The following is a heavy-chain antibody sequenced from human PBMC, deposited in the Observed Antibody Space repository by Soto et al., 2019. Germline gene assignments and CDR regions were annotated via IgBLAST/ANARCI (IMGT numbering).Heavy chain of an antibody. CDR2: ISYDGSNK. Sequence: PGGSLRLSCAASGFTFSSYGMHWVRQAPGKGLEWVAVISYDGSNKYYADSVKGRFTISRDNSKNTLYLQMNSLRAEDTAVYYCARSHSSSWLDAFDIWGQGTMVTVSS. CDR1: GFTFSSYG. V-gene: IGHV3-30*03. J-gene: IGHJ3*02. CDR3: ARSHSSSWLDAFDI. D-gene: IGHD6-13*01.